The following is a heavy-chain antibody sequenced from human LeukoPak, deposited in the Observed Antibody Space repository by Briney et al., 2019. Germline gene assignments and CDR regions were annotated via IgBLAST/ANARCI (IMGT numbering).Heavy chain of an antibody. V-gene: IGHV1-2*02. Sequence: GASVKVSCKASGYTFTGYYMHWVRQAPGQGLEWMGWINPNSGGANYAQKFQGRVTMTRDTSISTAYMELSRLRSDDTAVYYCARYIAAHNAFDIWGQGTMVTVSS. CDR3: ARYIAAHNAFDI. CDR1: GYTFTGYY. J-gene: IGHJ3*02. D-gene: IGHD6-6*01. CDR2: INPNSGGA.